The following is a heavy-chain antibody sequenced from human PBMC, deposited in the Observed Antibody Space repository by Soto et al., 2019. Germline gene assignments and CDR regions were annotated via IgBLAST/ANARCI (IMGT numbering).Heavy chain of an antibody. V-gene: IGHV3-23*01. CDR1: GFSITSYA. D-gene: IGHD1-26*01. J-gene: IGHJ4*02. Sequence: EVQLLESGGGLIQPGGSLRLSCAASGFSITSYAMSWVRQAPGKGLEWVSTISGNGANIFYGDSVKGRFTISRGTSENTVSLQMNSLRAEEDTAVYYCAKKMSGSYTYFDYWGQGTVVTVSS. CDR3: AKKMSGSYTYFDY. CDR2: ISGNGANI.